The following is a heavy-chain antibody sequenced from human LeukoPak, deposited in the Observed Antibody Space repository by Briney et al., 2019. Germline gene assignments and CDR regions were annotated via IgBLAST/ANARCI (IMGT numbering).Heavy chain of an antibody. D-gene: IGHD7-27*01. CDR1: GGSISSSSYY. CDR3: ARGSPRAGDPMDV. Sequence: SETLSLTCTVSGGSISSSSYYWGWIRQPPGKGLEWIGSIYYSGSTYYNPSLKSRVTISVDTSKNQFSLKLSSVTAADTAVYYCARGSPRAGDPMDVWGKGTTVTVSS. V-gene: IGHV4-39*07. CDR2: IYYSGST. J-gene: IGHJ6*03.